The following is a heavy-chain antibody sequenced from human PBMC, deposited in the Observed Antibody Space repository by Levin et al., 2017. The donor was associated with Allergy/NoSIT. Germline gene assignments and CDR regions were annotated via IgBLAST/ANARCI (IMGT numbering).Heavy chain of an antibody. V-gene: IGHV1-69*13. Sequence: VASVKVSCKASGGTFSSYAISWVRQAPGQGLEWMGGIIPIFGTANYAQKFQGRVTITADESTSTAYMELSSLRSEDTAVYYCARGFRTVLWFGESDYWGQGTLVTVSS. CDR2: IIPIFGTA. D-gene: IGHD3-10*01. J-gene: IGHJ4*02. CDR3: ARGFRTVLWFGESDY. CDR1: GGTFSSYA.